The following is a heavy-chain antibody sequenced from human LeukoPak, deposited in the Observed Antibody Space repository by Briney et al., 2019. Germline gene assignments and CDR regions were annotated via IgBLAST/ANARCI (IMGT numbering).Heavy chain of an antibody. CDR2: ISSSGSTI. J-gene: IGHJ5*02. CDR3: ARDPSTVTGNWFDP. V-gene: IGHV3-48*04. Sequence: GGSLRLSCAASGFTFGSYDMNWVRQAPGKGLEWVSYISSSGSTIYYADSVKGRFTISRDNAKNSLYLQMNSLRAEDTAVYYCARDPSTVTGNWFDPWGQGTLVTVSS. CDR1: GFTFGSYD. D-gene: IGHD4-11*01.